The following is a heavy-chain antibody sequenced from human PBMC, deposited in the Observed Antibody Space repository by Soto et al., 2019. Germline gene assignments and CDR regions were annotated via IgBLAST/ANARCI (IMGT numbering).Heavy chain of an antibody. J-gene: IGHJ4*02. CDR3: ARHSSSWPIFDY. D-gene: IGHD6-13*01. CDR2: IYYSGSS. Sequence: QVQLQESGPGLVKPSETLSLTCTVSGGSIGNSYWSWIRQSPGKGLEWIGYIYYSGSSNYNPSLKSRASIPVDTSKNQFSPKLSSVTAADTAVYYCARHSSSWPIFDYWGQGTLVIVSS. V-gene: IGHV4-59*08. CDR1: GGSIGNSY.